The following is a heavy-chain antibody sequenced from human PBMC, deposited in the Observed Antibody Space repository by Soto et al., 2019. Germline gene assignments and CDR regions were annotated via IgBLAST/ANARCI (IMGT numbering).Heavy chain of an antibody. D-gene: IGHD2-2*02. CDR2: IYYSGST. Sequence: SETLSLTCTVSGGSISSGDYYWSWIRQPPGKGLEWIGYIYYSGSTYYNPSLKSRVTISVDTSKNQFSLKLSSVTAADTAVYYCARGPSDCSSTSCDNGWFDPWGQGTLVTVSS. J-gene: IGHJ5*02. CDR1: GGSISSGDYY. CDR3: ARGPSDCSSTSCDNGWFDP. V-gene: IGHV4-30-4*01.